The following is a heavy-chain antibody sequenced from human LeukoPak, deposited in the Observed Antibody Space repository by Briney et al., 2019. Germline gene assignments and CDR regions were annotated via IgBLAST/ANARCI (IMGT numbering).Heavy chain of an antibody. CDR1: GYTFTGYY. Sequence: ASVKVSCKASGYTFTGYYMHWVRQAPGHGLEWMGWINPNSGGTNYAQKFQGRVTITADKSTSTAYMELSSLRSEDTAVYYCATTYDSSGYLPMLYYYYYMDVWGKGTTVTVSS. J-gene: IGHJ6*03. CDR3: ATTYDSSGYLPMLYYYYYMDV. V-gene: IGHV1-2*02. CDR2: INPNSGGT. D-gene: IGHD3-22*01.